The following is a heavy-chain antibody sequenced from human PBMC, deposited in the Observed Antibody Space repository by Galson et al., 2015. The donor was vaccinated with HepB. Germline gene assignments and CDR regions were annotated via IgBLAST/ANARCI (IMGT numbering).Heavy chain of an antibody. CDR2: IKPKNGVT. CDR3: ARDGTGTKHYHMDV. CDR1: AYTFTDYF. J-gene: IGHJ6*03. V-gene: IGHV1-2*06. Sequence: SVKVSCKASAYTFTDYFMHWVRQAPRQGLEWMGRIKPKNGVTTYAPKFQGRLSMTRDTAIRTAYMELSSLRSDDTAVYYCARDGTGTKHYHMDVWGKGTTVTVSS. D-gene: IGHD1-7*01.